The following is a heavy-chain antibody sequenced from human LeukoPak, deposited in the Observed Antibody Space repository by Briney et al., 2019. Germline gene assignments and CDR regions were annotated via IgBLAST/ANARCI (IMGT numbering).Heavy chain of an antibody. Sequence: GGSLRLSCAASGFTFSSYSMNWVRQAPGKGLEWVSSISSCSSYIYYADSVKGRFTISRDNSKNTLYLQMNSLRAEDTAVYYCARDLYGDYEYYFDYWGQGTLVTVSS. D-gene: IGHD4-17*01. V-gene: IGHV3-21*01. CDR2: ISSCSSYI. CDR3: ARDLYGDYEYYFDY. J-gene: IGHJ4*02. CDR1: GFTFSSYS.